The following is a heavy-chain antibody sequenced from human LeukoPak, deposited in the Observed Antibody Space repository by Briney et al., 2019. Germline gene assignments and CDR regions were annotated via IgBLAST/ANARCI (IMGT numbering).Heavy chain of an antibody. D-gene: IGHD6-19*01. J-gene: IGHJ4*02. Sequence: ASVKVSCKASGYTFIGYYIYWVRQAPGQGLEWMGWINPDSGGTNYAQKFQGRVTVTRDTSISTAYMELSRLRSDDTAVYYCARDLGAVAVAALIDYWGQGTLVTVSS. CDR3: ARDLGAVAVAALIDY. V-gene: IGHV1-2*02. CDR2: INPDSGGT. CDR1: GYTFIGYY.